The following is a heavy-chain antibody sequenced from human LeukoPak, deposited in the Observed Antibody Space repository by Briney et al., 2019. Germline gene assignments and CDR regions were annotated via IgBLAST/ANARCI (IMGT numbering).Heavy chain of an antibody. CDR1: GYSISSGYY. D-gene: IGHD6-13*01. Sequence: PSETLSLTCAVSGYSISSGYYWGWIRQPPGKGLEWIGSIYHSGSTYYNPSLKSRVTISVDTSKNQFSLKLSSVTAADTAVYYCARDRPSRGQLVRFDYWGQGTLVTVSS. CDR3: ARDRPSRGQLVRFDY. CDR2: IYHSGST. V-gene: IGHV4-38-2*02. J-gene: IGHJ4*02.